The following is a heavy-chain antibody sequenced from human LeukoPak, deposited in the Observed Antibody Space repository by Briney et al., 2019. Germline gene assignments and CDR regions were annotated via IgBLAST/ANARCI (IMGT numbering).Heavy chain of an antibody. CDR1: GGSISSSSYY. V-gene: IGHV4-39*01. Sequence: SSETLSLTCTVSGGSISSSSYYWGWIRQPPGKGLEWIGSIYYSGSTYYNPSLKSRVTISVDTSKNQFSLKLGSVTAADTAVYYCARSDSSGYPSSWGQGTLVTVSS. CDR2: IYYSGST. D-gene: IGHD3-22*01. J-gene: IGHJ4*02. CDR3: ARSDSSGYPSS.